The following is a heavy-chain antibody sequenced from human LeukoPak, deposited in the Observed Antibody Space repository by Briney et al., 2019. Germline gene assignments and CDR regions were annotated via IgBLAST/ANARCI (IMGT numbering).Heavy chain of an antibody. Sequence: GGSLRLSCAASGFTFSSYGMHWVRQAPGKGLEWVALIWYDGSNKYYADSVKGRLTISRDNSKNTLYLQMNSLRAEDTAVYYCAREGPRGNSQFDYWGQGTLVTVPS. D-gene: IGHD2/OR15-2a*01. J-gene: IGHJ4*02. CDR2: IWYDGSNK. CDR1: GFTFSSYG. V-gene: IGHV3-33*01. CDR3: AREGPRGNSQFDY.